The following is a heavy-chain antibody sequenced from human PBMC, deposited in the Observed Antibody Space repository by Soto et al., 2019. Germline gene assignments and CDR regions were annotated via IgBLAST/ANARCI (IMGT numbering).Heavy chain of an antibody. Sequence: TSETLSLTCTVSGGSISSYYWSWIRQPAGKGLEWIGRIYTSGSTNYNPSLKSRVTMSVDTSKNQFSLKLSSVTAADTAVYYCARDRGAAATSIDWFDPWGQGTLVTVSS. V-gene: IGHV4-4*07. J-gene: IGHJ5*02. CDR2: IYTSGST. D-gene: IGHD2-15*01. CDR1: GGSISSYY. CDR3: ARDRGAAATSIDWFDP.